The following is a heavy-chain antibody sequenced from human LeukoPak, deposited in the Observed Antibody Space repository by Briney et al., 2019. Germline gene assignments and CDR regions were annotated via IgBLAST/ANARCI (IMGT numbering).Heavy chain of an antibody. Sequence: GGSLRLSCAASGFTFSSYAKSWVRQAPGKGLEWVSSVSGSGGYTYYAGSVKGRFTISRDNSKNTLYLQMNSLRAEDTAIYYCAKDRPNYYGSDGHYYRRDGDYWGRGTLVSVSS. CDR3: AKDRPNYYGSDGHYYRRDGDY. V-gene: IGHV3-23*01. D-gene: IGHD3-22*01. CDR2: VSGSGGYT. CDR1: GFTFSSYA. J-gene: IGHJ4*02.